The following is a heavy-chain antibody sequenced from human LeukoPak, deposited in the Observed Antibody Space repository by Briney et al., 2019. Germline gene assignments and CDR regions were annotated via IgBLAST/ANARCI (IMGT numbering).Heavy chain of an antibody. D-gene: IGHD3-3*01. J-gene: IGHJ6*02. V-gene: IGHV3-23*01. CDR3: ARDFWATNYYYGMDV. Sequence: GGSLRLSCAASGFTFRNYAMAWVRQAQGKGLECVSAISGSGDSVRYADSVKGRFTISRDNSKNTLYLQMNNLRAEDTALYYCARDFWATNYYYGMDVCGQGTTVTVSS. CDR1: GFTFRNYA. CDR2: ISGSGDSV.